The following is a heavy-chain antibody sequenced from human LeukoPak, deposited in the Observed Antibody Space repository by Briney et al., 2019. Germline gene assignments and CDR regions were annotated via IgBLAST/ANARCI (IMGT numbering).Heavy chain of an antibody. D-gene: IGHD3-3*01. CDR3: ASGSPTYYDFWSGYYNAEYFQH. CDR2: IYSGGST. J-gene: IGHJ1*01. CDR1: GFTVSSNY. Sequence: GGSLRLSCAASGFTVSSNYMSWVRQAPGKGLEWVSVIYSGGSTYYADSVKGRFTISRDNSKNTLYLQMNGLRAEDTAVYYCASGSPTYYDFWSGYYNAEYFQHWGQGTLVTVSS. V-gene: IGHV3-53*01.